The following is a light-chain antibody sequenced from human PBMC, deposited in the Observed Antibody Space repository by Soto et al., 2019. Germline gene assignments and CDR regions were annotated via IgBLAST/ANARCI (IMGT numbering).Light chain of an antibody. V-gene: IGLV4-60*02. CDR3: ETWDSNTRV. CDR2: LGGSGSF. CDR1: SGHSSYI. J-gene: IGLJ3*02. Sequence: QSVLTQSSSASASLGSSVKLTCTLSSGHSSYIIAWHQQQPGKAPRYLMKLGGSGSFNKGSGVPDRFSGSSSGADRYLTISHLQFEDEADYYCETWDSNTRVFGGGTKLTVL.